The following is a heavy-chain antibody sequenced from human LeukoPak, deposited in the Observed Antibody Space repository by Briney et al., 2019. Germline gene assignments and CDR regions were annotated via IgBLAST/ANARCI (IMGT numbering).Heavy chain of an antibody. V-gene: IGHV4-59*12. D-gene: IGHD3-3*01. CDR3: ARGFLEWSHYYYMDV. Sequence: SETLSLTCTVSGGSISSYYWSWIRQPPGKGLEWIGYIYYSGSTNYNPSLKSRVTISVDKSKNQFSLKLSSVTAADTAVYYCARGFLEWSHYYYMDVWGKGTTVTVSS. J-gene: IGHJ6*03. CDR2: IYYSGST. CDR1: GGSISSYY.